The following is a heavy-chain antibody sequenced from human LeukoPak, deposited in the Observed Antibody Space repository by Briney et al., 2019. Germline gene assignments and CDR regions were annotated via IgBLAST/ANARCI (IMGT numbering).Heavy chain of an antibody. Sequence: SETLSLTCTVSGGSISSYYWSWIRQPPGKGLEWIGYIYYSGSTNYKPSLKSRVTISVDTPKNQFSLKLSSVTAADTAVYYCARDTGDYFDYWGQGTLVTVSS. D-gene: IGHD2-8*02. CDR3: ARDTGDYFDY. J-gene: IGHJ4*02. CDR2: IYYSGST. V-gene: IGHV4-59*01. CDR1: GGSISSYY.